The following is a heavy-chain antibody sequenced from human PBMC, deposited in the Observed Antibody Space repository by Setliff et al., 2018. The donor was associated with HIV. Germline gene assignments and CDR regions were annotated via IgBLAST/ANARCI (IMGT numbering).Heavy chain of an antibody. V-gene: IGHV4-4*02. CDR1: GASISSNNW. CDR3: AREVPARQHFDF. D-gene: IGHD2-2*01. Sequence: TLSLTCAVSGASISSNNWWTWVRQPPGRGLEWIGEIHYSGSTNYNPSLKSRVTISVDKSRSQFSLKVNSVTAADTAVYYCAREVPARQHFDFWGQGTLVTVSS. CDR2: IHYSGST. J-gene: IGHJ4*02.